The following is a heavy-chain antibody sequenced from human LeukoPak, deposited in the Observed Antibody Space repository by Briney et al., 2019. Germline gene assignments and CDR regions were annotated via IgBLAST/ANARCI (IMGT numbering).Heavy chain of an antibody. CDR1: GGSVSSNSAG. Sequence: SQTLSLTCAISGGSVSSNSAGWNWIRQSPSRGLEWLGRTYYRSKWYHDYAVSVKSRITINPDTSKNHFSLQLNSVTPEDTAVYYCARVLGEHGAFDIWGQGTMVTVSS. D-gene: IGHD3-16*01. CDR2: TYYRSKWYH. J-gene: IGHJ3*02. V-gene: IGHV6-1*01. CDR3: ARVLGEHGAFDI.